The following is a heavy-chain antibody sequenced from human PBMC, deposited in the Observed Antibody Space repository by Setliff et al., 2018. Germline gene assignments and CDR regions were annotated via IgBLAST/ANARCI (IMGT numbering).Heavy chain of an antibody. D-gene: IGHD4-4*01. CDR2: MYYSGKT. Sequence: PSETLSLTCGVSGASISDSYWGWIRQSPGKGLEWIGTMYYSGKTFYMPSLQSRVTISADTSTNQLSLELSSVTAADTAVYYCSRGPSKVQFDTWGRGIPVTVSS. V-gene: IGHV4-39*01. CDR3: SRGPSKVQFDT. CDR1: GASISDSY. J-gene: IGHJ5*02.